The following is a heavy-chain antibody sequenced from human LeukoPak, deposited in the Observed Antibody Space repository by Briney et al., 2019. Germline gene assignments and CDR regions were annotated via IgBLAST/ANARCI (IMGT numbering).Heavy chain of an antibody. CDR3: ARGSYYDFWSGYRDSAHNYYYYYMDV. Sequence: TGGSLRLSCAASGFTFSSYAMHWVRQAPGKGLEWVAVISYDGSNKYYADSVKGRFTISRDNSKNTLYLQMNSLRAEDTAVYYCARGSYYDFWSGYRDSAHNYYYYYMDVWGKGTTVTVSS. V-gene: IGHV3-30*04. J-gene: IGHJ6*03. D-gene: IGHD3-3*01. CDR2: ISYDGSNK. CDR1: GFTFSSYA.